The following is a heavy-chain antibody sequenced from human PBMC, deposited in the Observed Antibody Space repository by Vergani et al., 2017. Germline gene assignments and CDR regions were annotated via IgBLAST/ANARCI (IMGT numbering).Heavy chain of an antibody. J-gene: IGHJ4*02. CDR2: IYYSGST. CDR1: GGSISSYY. D-gene: IGHD1-7*01. V-gene: IGHV4-59*06. Sequence: QVQLQESGPGLVKPSETLSLTCTVSGGSISSYYWSWIRQHPGKGLEWIGYIYYSGSTYYNPSLKSRVTISVDTSKNQFSLKLSSVTAADTAVYYCARDSRELLIDYWGQGTLVTVSS. CDR3: ARDSRELLIDY.